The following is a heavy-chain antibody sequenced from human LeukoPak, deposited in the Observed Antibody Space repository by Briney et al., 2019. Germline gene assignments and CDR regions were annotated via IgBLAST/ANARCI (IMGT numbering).Heavy chain of an antibody. D-gene: IGHD5-18*01. J-gene: IGHJ3*02. V-gene: IGHV3-7*01. CDR1: GFTFSSYG. CDR3: ASQYSSGPRDAFDI. CDR2: IKQDGSET. Sequence: GRSLRLSCAASGFTFSSYGMHWVRQAPGKGLEWVANIKQDGSETYYVDSVKGRFTISRDNAKNSLSLQMNSLRAEDTAVYYCASQYSSGPRDAFDIWGQGTMVTVSS.